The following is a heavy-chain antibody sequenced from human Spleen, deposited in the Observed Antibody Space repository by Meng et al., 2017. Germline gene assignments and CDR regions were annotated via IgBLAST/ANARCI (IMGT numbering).Heavy chain of an antibody. J-gene: IGHJ5*02. CDR3: AKDAGRPDLPWIQLWAYNWFDP. CDR2: ISGSGVST. CDR1: GFTFSTSA. V-gene: IGHV3-23*01. D-gene: IGHD5-18*01. Sequence: GGSLRLSCAASGFTFSTSALSWVRQPPGKGLEWVSGISGSGVSTYYADSVKGRFTISRDNSKNTLYLQMNSLRAEDTAVYYCAKDAGRPDLPWIQLWAYNWFDPWARGPLATSPQ.